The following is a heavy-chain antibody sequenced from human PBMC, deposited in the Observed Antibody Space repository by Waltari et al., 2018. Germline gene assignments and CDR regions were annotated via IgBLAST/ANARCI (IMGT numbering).Heavy chain of an antibody. CDR1: GSSISRGYY. V-gene: IGHV4-38-2*01. D-gene: IGHD1-26*01. Sequence: QVQLHESGPGLVKSSETLSLTCAVSGSSISRGYYWDWIRQPPGKGLEWIGTIYQSGSTYYNPSLKSRITISLDTSKNQFSLKLNSVTAADTAVYYCARHQVGGRDFEYWGQGTLVTVSS. J-gene: IGHJ4*02. CDR3: ARHQVGGRDFEY. CDR2: IYQSGST.